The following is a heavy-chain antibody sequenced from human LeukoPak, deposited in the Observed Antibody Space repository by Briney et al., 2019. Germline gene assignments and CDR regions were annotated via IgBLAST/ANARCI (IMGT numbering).Heavy chain of an antibody. CDR2: ISASGGST. J-gene: IGHJ4*02. Sequence: GGSLRLSCAASGFTFSSYAMSWVRQAPGKGLEWVSAISASGGSTYYAESVKGRFTVSRDNSKNTLYLQMNSLRAEDTAVYYCAKPQTTVTTYQYFDYWGQGTLVTASS. CDR3: AKPQTTVTTYQYFDY. D-gene: IGHD4-17*01. CDR1: GFTFSSYA. V-gene: IGHV3-23*01.